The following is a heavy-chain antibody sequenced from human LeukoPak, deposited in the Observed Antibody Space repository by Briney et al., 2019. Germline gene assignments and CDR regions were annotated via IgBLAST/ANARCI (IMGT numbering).Heavy chain of an antibody. J-gene: IGHJ4*02. CDR3: ARQKQWFEFDY. CDR1: GGFISSYY. Sequence: SETLSLTCTVSGGFISSYYWSWIRQPPGKGLEWIAYIYYSGSTNYNPPLKSRVTISVDTSKNQFSLKLSSVTAADTAVYYCARQKQWFEFDYWGQGTLVTVSS. V-gene: IGHV4-59*08. CDR2: IYYSGST. D-gene: IGHD6-19*01.